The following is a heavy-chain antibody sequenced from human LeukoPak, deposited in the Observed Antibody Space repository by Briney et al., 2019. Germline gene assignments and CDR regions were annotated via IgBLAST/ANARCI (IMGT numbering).Heavy chain of an antibody. CDR1: GGSFSGYY. CDR2: INHSGST. Sequence: PSETLSLTCAVYGGSFSGYYWSWIRQPPGKGLEWIGEINHSGSTNYHPSLKSRVTISVDTSKNQFSLKLSSVTAADTAVYYCARGWGTYYYGSGSYYNWFDPWGQGTLVTVSS. V-gene: IGHV4-34*01. J-gene: IGHJ5*02. D-gene: IGHD3-10*01. CDR3: ARGWGTYYYGSGSYYNWFDP.